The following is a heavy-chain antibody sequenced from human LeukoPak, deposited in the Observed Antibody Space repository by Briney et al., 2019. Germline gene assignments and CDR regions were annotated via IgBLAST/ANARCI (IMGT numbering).Heavy chain of an antibody. Sequence: GGSLRLSCAASGFTFSSYWMNWARQAPGKGLEWVASINHNGNVNYYVDSVKGRFTISRDNAKNTLYLQMDSLRVEDTAVYYCVRDDYLSYWGQGALVTVSS. CDR3: VRDDYLSY. CDR1: GFTFSSYW. CDR2: INHNGNVN. J-gene: IGHJ4*02. V-gene: IGHV3-7*01. D-gene: IGHD4-11*01.